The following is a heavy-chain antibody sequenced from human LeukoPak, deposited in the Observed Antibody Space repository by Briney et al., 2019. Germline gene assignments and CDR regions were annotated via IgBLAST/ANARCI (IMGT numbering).Heavy chain of an antibody. CDR3: ARYNWNADSYYYMDV. CDR2: ISSSGSII. V-gene: IGHV3-11*01. J-gene: IGHJ6*03. CDR1: GFTFSDYY. Sequence: GGSLRLSCAASGFTFSDYYMNWIRQAPGKGLEWLSDISSSGSIIYYADSVKGRFTISRDNTQNSLYLQMNSLRAEDTAVYYCARYNWNADSYYYMDVWGKGTTVTVSS. D-gene: IGHD1-1*01.